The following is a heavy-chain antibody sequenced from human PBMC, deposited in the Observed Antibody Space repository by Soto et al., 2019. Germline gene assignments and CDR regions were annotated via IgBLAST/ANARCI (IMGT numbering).Heavy chain of an antibody. Sequence: ASVKVSCKASGGTFSSYAISWVRQAPGQGLEWMGGIIPIFGTANYAQKFQGRVTITADESTSTAYMELSSLRSEDTAVYYCARYSSSWYYFDYWGQGTLVTVSS. CDR2: IIPIFGTA. D-gene: IGHD6-13*01. V-gene: IGHV1-69*13. CDR1: GGTFSSYA. CDR3: ARYSSSWYYFDY. J-gene: IGHJ4*02.